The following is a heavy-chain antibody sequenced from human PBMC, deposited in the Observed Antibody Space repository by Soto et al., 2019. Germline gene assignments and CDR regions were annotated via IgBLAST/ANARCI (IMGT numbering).Heavy chain of an antibody. CDR2: INPRSGGT. CDR3: AKDPNVVVVPAATAGMDT. D-gene: IGHD2-2*01. V-gene: IGHV1-2*02. Sequence: GGSVKVGCEASGYSCTGDYMQCVRQGPGQGLEWMGWINPRSGGTIYAQKFQGRVTMTRVTSISTAYMELSSLRSDDTALYYCAKDPNVVVVPAATAGMDTRAQRATLPISS. J-gene: IGHJ6*02. CDR1: GYSCTGDY.